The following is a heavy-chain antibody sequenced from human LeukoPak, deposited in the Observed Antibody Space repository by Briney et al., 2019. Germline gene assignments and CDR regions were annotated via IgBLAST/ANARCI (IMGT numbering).Heavy chain of an antibody. CDR3: ARVRGRSNWFDP. Sequence: VASVTVSFKASGYTFISYGISGVRQAPGQGLDGMGWISAYKGNTKYAQKFQGRVTMTTDTSTNTAYMELRSLRSDDTAVYYCARVRGRSNWFDPWGQGTLVTVSS. D-gene: IGHD3-16*01. CDR2: ISAYKGNT. CDR1: GYTFISYG. J-gene: IGHJ5*02. V-gene: IGHV1-18*04.